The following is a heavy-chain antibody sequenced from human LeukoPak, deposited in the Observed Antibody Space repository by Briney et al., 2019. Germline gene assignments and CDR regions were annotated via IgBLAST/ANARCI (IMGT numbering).Heavy chain of an antibody. J-gene: IGHJ4*02. CDR2: IGGGGSNT. CDR1: GLTFSNYA. D-gene: IGHD5-18*01. Sequence: GGSLRLSCAASGLTFSNYAMTWVRQAPGKGLEWVSSIGGGGSNTYYADSVKGRFTISRDNSKNTLYLQMNGLRDEDTAVYYCAKGRIQLWFRGQGTLVTVSS. V-gene: IGHV3-23*01. CDR3: AKGRIQLWF.